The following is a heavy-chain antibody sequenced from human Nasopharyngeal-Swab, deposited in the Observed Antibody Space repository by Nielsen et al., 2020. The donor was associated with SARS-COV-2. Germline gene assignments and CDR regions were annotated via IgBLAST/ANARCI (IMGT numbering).Heavy chain of an antibody. V-gene: IGHV4-59*01. CDR2: ISDSGST. Sequence: WIRQPPGKGLEWLGHISDSGSTSYKPSLKSRVTIFSDTSKNRFSLRLTSVTAADTAVYYCARDLYCHYCGGETWGRGTMVTVSS. CDR3: ARDLYCHYCGGET. J-gene: IGHJ3*01. D-gene: IGHD2-21*01.